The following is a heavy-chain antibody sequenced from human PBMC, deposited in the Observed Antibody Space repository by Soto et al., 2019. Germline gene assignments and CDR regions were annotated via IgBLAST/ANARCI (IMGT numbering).Heavy chain of an antibody. J-gene: IGHJ4*02. Sequence: ASVKVSCKASGYTFTSYDINWVRQATGQGLEWMGWMNPNSGNTGYAQKFQGRVTMTRNTSISTAYMELRSLRSDDTAVYYCARVDVGYCSSTSCPNWDYWGQGTLVTVSS. D-gene: IGHD2-2*01. CDR3: ARVDVGYCSSTSCPNWDY. CDR1: GYTFTSYD. CDR2: MNPNSGNT. V-gene: IGHV1-8*01.